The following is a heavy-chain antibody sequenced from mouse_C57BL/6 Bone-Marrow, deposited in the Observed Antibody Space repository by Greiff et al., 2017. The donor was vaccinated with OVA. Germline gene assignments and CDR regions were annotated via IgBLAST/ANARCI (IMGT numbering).Heavy chain of an antibody. J-gene: IGHJ2*01. CDR1: GFNIKDDY. CDR2: IDPENGDT. Sequence: EVTLMESGAELVRPGASVKLSCTASGFNIKDDYMPWVKQRPEQGLEWIGWIDPENGDTEYASKFQGKATITADTSSNTAYLQLSSLTSEDTAVYYCTTLSTYYYVFDYWGQGTTLPVSS. D-gene: IGHD1-1*01. V-gene: IGHV14-4*01. CDR3: TTLSTYYYVFDY.